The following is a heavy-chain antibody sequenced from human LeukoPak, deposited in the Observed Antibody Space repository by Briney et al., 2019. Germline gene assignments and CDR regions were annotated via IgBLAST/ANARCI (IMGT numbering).Heavy chain of an antibody. CDR3: LRYYGSGSLSGY. V-gene: IGHV3-49*04. CDR2: IRNKVYGGTI. D-gene: IGHD3-10*01. Sequence: GGSLRLSCTDSGFNFGDYAMGWVRQAPGKGLEWVGFIRNKVYGGTIEYAAAVKGRFTISRDDSKGIAFLQMDSLKTEDTAVYYCLRYYGSGSLSGYWGQRTLVTVSS. J-gene: IGHJ4*02. CDR1: GFNFGDYA.